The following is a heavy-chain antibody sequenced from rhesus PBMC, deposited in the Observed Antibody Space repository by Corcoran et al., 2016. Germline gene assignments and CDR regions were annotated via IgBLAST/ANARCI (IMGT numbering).Heavy chain of an antibody. V-gene: IGHV3S18*01. CDR2: ISYTGGSK. J-gene: IGHJ4*01. Sequence: EVQLVESGGGLAKPGGSLRLSCAASGFSFSDYYMYWVRQAPGKGLVWVSGISYTGGSKDYADSVKGRFTISRENAKNTLYLQMDSLRAEDTAVYYCARVRGYSGYGFFDYWGQGVLVTVSS. CDR3: ARVRGYSGYGFFDY. D-gene: IGHD5-42*01. CDR1: GFSFSDYY.